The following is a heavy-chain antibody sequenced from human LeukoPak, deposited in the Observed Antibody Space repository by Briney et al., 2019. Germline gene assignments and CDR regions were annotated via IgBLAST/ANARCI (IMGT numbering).Heavy chain of an antibody. CDR3: ARPSAGSSLYRGGFDP. Sequence: SETLSLTCAVYGGSFSGYFWSWIRQPPGKGPEWIGEINHSGSTNYNPSLQSRVTISVDTSKNKFSLKLSSVTAADTAVYYCARPSAGSSLYRGGFDPWGQGTLVTVSS. V-gene: IGHV4-34*01. CDR1: GGSFSGYF. J-gene: IGHJ5*02. D-gene: IGHD6-13*01. CDR2: INHSGST.